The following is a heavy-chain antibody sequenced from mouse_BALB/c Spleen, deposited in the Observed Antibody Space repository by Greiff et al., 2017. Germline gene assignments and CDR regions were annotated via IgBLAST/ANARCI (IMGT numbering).Heavy chain of an antibody. Sequence: EVKLLESGGGLVKPGGSLKLSCAASGFTFSSYAMSWVRQTPEKRLEWVATISSGGSYTYYPDSVKGRFTISRDNAKNTLYLQMSSLRSEDTAMYYCARRSAFAYWGQGTLVTVSA. CDR2: ISSGGSYT. CDR1: GFTFSSYA. CDR3: ARRSAFAY. J-gene: IGHJ3*01. V-gene: IGHV5-9-3*01. D-gene: IGHD1-3*01.